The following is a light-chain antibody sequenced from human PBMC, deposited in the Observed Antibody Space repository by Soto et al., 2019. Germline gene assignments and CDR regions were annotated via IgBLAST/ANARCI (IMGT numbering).Light chain of an antibody. CDR2: KAT. CDR3: QQYNDFQYT. V-gene: IGKV1-5*03. CDR1: QSIGSW. J-gene: IGKJ2*01. Sequence: DIKMTQSPSTLSASVGDGVTITCRASQSIGSWLAWYQQKPGKAPKLLISKATNLQSGVPSRFSGSGSGTDFSLTISSLQPVDSATYYCQQYNDFQYTFGQGTKREI.